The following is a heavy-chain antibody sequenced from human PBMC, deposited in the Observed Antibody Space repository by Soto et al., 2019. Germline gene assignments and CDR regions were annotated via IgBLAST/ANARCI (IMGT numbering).Heavy chain of an antibody. Sequence: EVQLLESGGGLVQPGGSLRLSCAASGFIFTAMNWVRQAPGKGLEWVSGISDTGSSTYYADSVKGRFTISRDNSKNTLYLQMDSLRADDTAVYYCAKEPGSSYFDSWGQGTLVTVSS. J-gene: IGHJ4*02. CDR1: GFIFTA. CDR2: ISDTGSST. D-gene: IGHD3-10*01. V-gene: IGHV3-23*01. CDR3: AKEPGSSYFDS.